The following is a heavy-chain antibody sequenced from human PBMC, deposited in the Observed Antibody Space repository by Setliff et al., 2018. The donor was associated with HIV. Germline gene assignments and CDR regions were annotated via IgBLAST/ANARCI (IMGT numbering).Heavy chain of an antibody. CDR1: GYTFSNYD. CDR3: ARTWGAGVTGYWFEP. CDR2: MNPNSGNT. Sequence: ASVKVSCKASGYTFSNYDINWVRQATGQGLEWMGWMNPNSGNTGYAQKFQGRVTMTRNTSISTAYMQLSSLRSEDTAVYFCARTWGAGVTGYWFEPWGQGTRVTVSS. D-gene: IGHD3-9*01. V-gene: IGHV1-8*02. J-gene: IGHJ5*02.